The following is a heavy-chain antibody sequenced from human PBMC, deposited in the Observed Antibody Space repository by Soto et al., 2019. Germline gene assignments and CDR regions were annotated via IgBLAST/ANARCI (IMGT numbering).Heavy chain of an antibody. V-gene: IGHV3-33*01. D-gene: IGHD3-22*01. CDR3: ATPHYYDSSGYGAFDI. CDR1: GFTFSSYG. J-gene: IGHJ3*02. CDR2: IWYDGSNK. Sequence: GGSLRLSCAASGFTFSSYGMHWVRQAPGKGLEWVAVIWYDGSNKYYADSVKGRFTISRDNSKNTLYLQMNSLRAEDTAVYYCATPHYYDSSGYGAFDIWGQGAMVTVSS.